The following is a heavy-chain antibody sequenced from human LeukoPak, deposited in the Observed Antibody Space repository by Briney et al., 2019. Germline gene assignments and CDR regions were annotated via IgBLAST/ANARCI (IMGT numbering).Heavy chain of an antibody. CDR3: RVMAHMAPSDAFDI. CDR1: GFTFSSYG. J-gene: IGHJ3*02. V-gene: IGHV3-30*03. Sequence: PGGSLRLSCAASGFTFSSYGMHWVRQAPGKGLEWVAVISYDGSNKYYADSVKGRFTISRDNSKNTLYLQMNSLRAEDTAVYYCRVMAHMAPSDAFDIWGQGTMVTVSS. CDR2: ISYDGSNK. D-gene: IGHD2-8*01.